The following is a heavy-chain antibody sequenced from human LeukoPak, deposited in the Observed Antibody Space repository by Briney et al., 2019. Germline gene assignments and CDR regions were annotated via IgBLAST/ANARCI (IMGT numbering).Heavy chain of an antibody. CDR1: GGTFSSYA. D-gene: IGHD6-13*01. Sequence: SVKVSYKASGGTFSSYAISWVRQAPGQGLEWMGGIIPIFGTANYAQKFQGRVTITADESTSTAYMELCSLRSEDTAVYYCARDRVPRGGSRTSSWYDYWGQGTLVTVSS. V-gene: IGHV1-69*13. J-gene: IGHJ4*02. CDR3: ARDRVPRGGSRTSSWYDY. CDR2: IIPIFGTA.